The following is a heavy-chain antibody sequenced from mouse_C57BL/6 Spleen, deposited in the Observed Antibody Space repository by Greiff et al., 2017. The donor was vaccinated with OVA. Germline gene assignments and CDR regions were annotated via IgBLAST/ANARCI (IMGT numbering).Heavy chain of an antibody. CDR1: RYTFTSYG. CDR3: ARYAYGNYGFDY. Sequence: VQLKESGAELVRPGSSVKMSCKTSRYTFTSYGINWVQQRPGQGLEWIGYISIGNGYTVSTEKFKGQSTLTSDTPSSTAYMQLSSLTSEDSAIYVCARYAYGNYGFDYWGQGTTLTVSS. D-gene: IGHD2-10*02. V-gene: IGHV1-58*01. CDR2: ISIGNGYT. J-gene: IGHJ2*01.